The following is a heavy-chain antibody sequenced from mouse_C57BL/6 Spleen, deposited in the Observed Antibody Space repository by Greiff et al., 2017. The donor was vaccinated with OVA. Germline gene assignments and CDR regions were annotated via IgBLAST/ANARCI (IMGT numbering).Heavy chain of an antibody. CDR3: AREIYERAMDY. D-gene: IGHD2-12*01. CDR2: IYPGSGST. CDR1: GYTFTSYW. V-gene: IGHV1-55*01. J-gene: IGHJ4*01. Sequence: QVQLQQPGAELVKSGASVKMSCKASGYTFTSYWITWVKQRPGQGLEWIGDIYPGSGSTNYNEKFKSKATLTVDTSSSTAYMQLSSLTSEDSAVYYCAREIYERAMDYWGQGTSVTVSS.